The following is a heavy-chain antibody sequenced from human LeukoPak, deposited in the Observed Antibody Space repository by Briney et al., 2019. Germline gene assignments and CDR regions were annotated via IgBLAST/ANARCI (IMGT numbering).Heavy chain of an antibody. J-gene: IGHJ4*02. D-gene: IGHD6-19*01. V-gene: IGHV3-23*01. CDR3: ARGSVAGSGGYDY. CDR1: GFTFRSHA. CDR2: IYENGGTT. Sequence: GGSLRLSCVGSGFTFRSHAMSWVRQAPEKGLEFVSGIYENGGTTYYADSVKGRFSISRDNSKNSLYLQMNSLRADDTAVYYCARGSVAGSGGYDYWGQGTLVTVSS.